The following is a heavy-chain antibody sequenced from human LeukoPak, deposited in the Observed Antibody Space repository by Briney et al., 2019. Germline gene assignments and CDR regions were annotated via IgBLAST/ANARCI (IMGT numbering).Heavy chain of an antibody. Sequence: GGSLRLSCAASGFTFSSYAIHWVRQAPGKGLEWVAVISYDGSNKYYADSVKGRFTISRDNPKNTLYLQMNSLRAEDTAVYYCARDGSGWSGRHPVDYWGQGTLVTVSS. V-gene: IGHV3-30-3*01. CDR3: ARDGSGWSGRHPVDY. D-gene: IGHD6-19*01. CDR1: GFTFSSYA. J-gene: IGHJ4*02. CDR2: ISYDGSNK.